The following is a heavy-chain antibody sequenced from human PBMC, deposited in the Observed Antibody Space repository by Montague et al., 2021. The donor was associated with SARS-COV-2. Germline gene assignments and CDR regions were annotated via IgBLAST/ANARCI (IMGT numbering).Heavy chain of an antibody. V-gene: IGHV4-59*08. Sequence: SETLSLTCTVSGGSISSYYWSWIRQPPGKGLEWIGYIYYSGSTNYNPSLKSRVTISLDTSKNQFSLKLRSVTAADTAVYYCAKHYYDNSGLDYWGQGTLVTVSS. J-gene: IGHJ4*02. CDR2: IYYSGST. D-gene: IGHD3-22*01. CDR3: AKHYYDNSGLDY. CDR1: GGSISSYY.